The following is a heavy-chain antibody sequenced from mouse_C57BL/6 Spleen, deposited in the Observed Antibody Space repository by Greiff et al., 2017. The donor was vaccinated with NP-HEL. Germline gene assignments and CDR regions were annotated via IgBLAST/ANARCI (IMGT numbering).Heavy chain of an antibody. CDR2: IYPGDGDI. D-gene: IGHD2-3*01. V-gene: IGHV1-80*01. CDR3: AGLDGYYFDY. J-gene: IGHJ2*01. CDR1: GYAFGSYW. Sequence: LQQSGASVKIPCKASGYAFGSYWMNWVKQRPGKGLEWIGQIYPGDGDINYNGKFKGKATLTADKSTSTAYMQLSSLTSEDSAVYFCAGLDGYYFDYWGQGTTLTVSS.